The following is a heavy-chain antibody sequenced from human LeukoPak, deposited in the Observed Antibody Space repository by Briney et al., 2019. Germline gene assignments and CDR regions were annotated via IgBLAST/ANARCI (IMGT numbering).Heavy chain of an antibody. V-gene: IGHV4-34*01. CDR2: INHSGST. J-gene: IGHJ4*02. CDR1: GGSFSGYY. Sequence: SETLSLTCAVYGGSFSGYYWSWIRQPPGKGLEWIGEINHSGSTNYNPSLKSRVTISVDKSKNQFSLKLSSVTAADTAVYYCAGQKWYYYGSGSYLDYWGQGTLVTVSS. CDR3: AGQKWYYYGSGSYLDY. D-gene: IGHD3-10*01.